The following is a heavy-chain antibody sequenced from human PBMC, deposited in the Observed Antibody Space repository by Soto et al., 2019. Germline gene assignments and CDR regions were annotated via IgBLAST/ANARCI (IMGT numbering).Heavy chain of an antibody. V-gene: IGHV3-23*01. CDR3: AKDSRSHAQGWFDP. CDR2: ISGSGDYT. D-gene: IGHD2-15*01. CDR1: GFTFSSYA. Sequence: EVQLLESGGGLVQPGESLRLSCAASGFTFSSYAMTWVRQAPGKGLEWVSSISGSGDYTYFADSVKGRFTISRDNSKDTLYLQMSSLRVEDTAIYYCAKDSRSHAQGWFDPWGQGNLVTVSS. J-gene: IGHJ5*02.